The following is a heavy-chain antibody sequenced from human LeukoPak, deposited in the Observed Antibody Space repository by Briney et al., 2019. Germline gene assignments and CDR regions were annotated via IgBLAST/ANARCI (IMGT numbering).Heavy chain of an antibody. Sequence: SQALSLTCTVSGGSISSGGYYWSWIRQPPGKGLEWIGYIYHSGSTYYNPSLKSRVTISVDRSKNQFSLKLSSVTAADTAVYYCARDLGDGYFDYWGQGTLVTVSS. CDR2: IYHSGST. D-gene: IGHD2-21*02. CDR1: GGSISSGGYY. J-gene: IGHJ4*02. V-gene: IGHV4-30-2*01. CDR3: ARDLGDGYFDY.